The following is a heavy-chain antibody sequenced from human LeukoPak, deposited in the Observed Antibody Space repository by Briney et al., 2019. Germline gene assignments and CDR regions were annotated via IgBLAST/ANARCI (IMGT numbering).Heavy chain of an antibody. CDR2: INQAGSEE. Sequence: GGSLRLSCAASGFTFSNYWMSWVRQAPGKGLEWVANINQAGSEEYYVDSVEGRFTISRDNAKNSLYLQLNSPRAEDTAVYYCAIASGGRGGLDYWGQGTLVTVSS. CDR3: AIASGGRGGLDY. CDR1: GFTFSNYW. V-gene: IGHV3-7*03. D-gene: IGHD2-21*01. J-gene: IGHJ4*02.